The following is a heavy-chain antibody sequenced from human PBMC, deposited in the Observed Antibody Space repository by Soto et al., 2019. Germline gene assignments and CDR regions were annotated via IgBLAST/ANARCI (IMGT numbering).Heavy chain of an antibody. J-gene: IGHJ6*03. CDR1: GGSISSSSYY. CDR3: ARPRLKGVVAGYYMDV. Sequence: QLQLQESGPGLVKPSETLSLTCTVSGGSISSSSYYWGWIRQPPGKGLEWIGSIYYSGSTYYNPSLKSRVTISVDTSKSQFSLKLSSVTAADTAVYYCARPRLKGVVAGYYMDVWGKGTTVTVSS. D-gene: IGHD2-15*01. V-gene: IGHV4-39*01. CDR2: IYYSGST.